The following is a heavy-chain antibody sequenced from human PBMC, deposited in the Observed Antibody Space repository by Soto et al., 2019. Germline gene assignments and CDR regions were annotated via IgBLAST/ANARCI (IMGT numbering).Heavy chain of an antibody. Sequence: GGSLSLSCAASGFTFSSYAMSWVRQAPGKRLEWVSAISGSGGSTYYAYSVKGRFTISSDNSKYTLYLQMNSLRAEDTAVYYCSKGLRFLEWLTSPIYYMDVWGKGTTVTVSS. CDR1: GFTFSSYA. J-gene: IGHJ6*03. CDR2: ISGSGGST. CDR3: SKGLRFLEWLTSPIYYMDV. D-gene: IGHD3-3*01. V-gene: IGHV3-23*01.